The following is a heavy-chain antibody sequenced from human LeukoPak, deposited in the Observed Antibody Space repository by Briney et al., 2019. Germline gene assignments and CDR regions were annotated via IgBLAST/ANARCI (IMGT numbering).Heavy chain of an antibody. J-gene: IGHJ3*02. CDR1: GGTFSSYA. CDR3: ARVKGADLFDAFDI. Sequence: SVKVSCKASGGTFSSYAISWVRQAPGQGLEWMGGIIPIFGTANYAQKFQGRVTITTDESTSTAYMELSSLRSEDTAVYYCARVKGADLFDAFDIWGQGTMVTVSS. V-gene: IGHV1-69*05. CDR2: IIPIFGTA. D-gene: IGHD1-26*01.